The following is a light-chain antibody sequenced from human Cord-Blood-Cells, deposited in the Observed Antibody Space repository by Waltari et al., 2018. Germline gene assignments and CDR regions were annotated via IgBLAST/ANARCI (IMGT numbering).Light chain of an antibody. CDR3: SSYTSSSTGV. Sequence: QSALTQPASVSGSPGPSITIPCTGTSSDVGGYNYVSWYQQHPGKAPKLMIYDVSKRPSGVSNRFSGSKSGNTASLTISGLQAEDEADYYCSSYTSSSTGVFGGGTKLTVL. CDR2: DVS. CDR1: SSDVGGYNY. V-gene: IGLV2-14*01. J-gene: IGLJ3*02.